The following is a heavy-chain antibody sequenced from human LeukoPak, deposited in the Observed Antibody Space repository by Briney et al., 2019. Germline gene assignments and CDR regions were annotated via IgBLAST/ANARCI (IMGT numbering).Heavy chain of an antibody. CDR1: GFTFSSYA. D-gene: IGHD6-13*01. J-gene: IGHJ5*02. Sequence: GRSLRLSCEASGFTFSSYAMHWVRQAPGKGLEGVAVISYDGSNKYYADSVKGRFTISRDNSKNTLYLQMNSLRAEDTAVYYCAREAGYSSSWYYLNWFDPWGQGTLVTVSS. V-gene: IGHV3-30-3*01. CDR3: AREAGYSSSWYYLNWFDP. CDR2: ISYDGSNK.